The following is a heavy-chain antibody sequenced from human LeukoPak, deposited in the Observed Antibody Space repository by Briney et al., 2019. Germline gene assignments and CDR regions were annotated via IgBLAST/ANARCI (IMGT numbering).Heavy chain of an antibody. CDR2: IIPIFGTA. CDR3: ARGGGSYREDAFDI. V-gene: IGHV1-69*13. D-gene: IGHD1-26*01. Sequence: ASVKVSCKAPGGTFSSYAISWVRQAPGQGLEWMGGIIPIFGTANYAQKFQGRVTITADESTSTAYMELSSLRSEDTAVYYCARGGGSYREDAFDIWGQGTMVTVSS. CDR1: GGTFSSYA. J-gene: IGHJ3*02.